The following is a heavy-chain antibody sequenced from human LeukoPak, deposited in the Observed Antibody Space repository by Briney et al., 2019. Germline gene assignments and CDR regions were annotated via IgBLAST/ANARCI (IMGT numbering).Heavy chain of an antibody. CDR1: GGSLSSGDYY. V-gene: IGHV4-30-4*01. Sequence: SETLSLTCTVSGGSLSSGDYYWGWIRQPPGKGLEWIGYIYYSGSTYYNPSLKSRVSISVDTSKNQFSLKLSSVTAADTAVYYCARVDGDYAFDYWGQGTLVTVSS. CDR2: IYYSGST. J-gene: IGHJ4*02. D-gene: IGHD4-17*01. CDR3: ARVDGDYAFDY.